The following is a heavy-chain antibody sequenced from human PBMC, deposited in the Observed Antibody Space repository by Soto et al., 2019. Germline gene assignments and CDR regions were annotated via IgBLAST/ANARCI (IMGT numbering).Heavy chain of an antibody. CDR2: IYHGIT. V-gene: IGHV4-30-2*01. CDR3: AIAGGLGAVAVDD. CDR1: GCSISSGGYS. D-gene: IGHD6-19*01. Sequence: QLQLQESGSGLVKPSQTLSLTCAVSGCSISSGGYSWSWIRQPPGKGLEWIGYIYHGITYYNPSLKSRVTISLDRSNTQFSLQLSSVTVADSAVYYCAIAGGLGAVAVDDRCQGTPVTFSS. J-gene: IGHJ4*02.